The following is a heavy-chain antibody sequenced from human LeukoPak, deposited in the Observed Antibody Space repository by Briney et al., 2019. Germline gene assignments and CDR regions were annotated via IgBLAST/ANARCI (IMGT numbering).Heavy chain of an antibody. Sequence: SQTLSLTCAISGDSVSSNSAAWNWIRQSPSRGLEWLGRTYYRSKWYNDYAVSVKSRITINPDTSKNQFSLQLNSVTPEDTAVCYCARGGRYCSSTSCYYYYGMDVWGQGTTVTVSS. V-gene: IGHV6-1*01. J-gene: IGHJ6*02. CDR2: TYYRSKWYN. CDR3: ARGGRYCSSTSCYYYYGMDV. CDR1: GDSVSSNSAA. D-gene: IGHD2-2*01.